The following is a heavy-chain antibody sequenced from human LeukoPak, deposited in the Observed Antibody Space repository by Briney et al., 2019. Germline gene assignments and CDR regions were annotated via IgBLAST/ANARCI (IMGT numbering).Heavy chain of an antibody. D-gene: IGHD2-2*01. V-gene: IGHV1-69*04. CDR2: IIPILGIA. J-gene: IGHJ5*02. CDR3: ARGVGLNQLPPVNWSDP. CDR1: GGTFSSYA. Sequence: SVKVSCKASGGTFSSYAISWVRQAPGQGLEWMGRIIPILGIANYAQKFQGRVTMTTDTSTSTAYMELRSLRSDDTAVYYCARGVGLNQLPPVNWSDPWGQGTLVTVSS.